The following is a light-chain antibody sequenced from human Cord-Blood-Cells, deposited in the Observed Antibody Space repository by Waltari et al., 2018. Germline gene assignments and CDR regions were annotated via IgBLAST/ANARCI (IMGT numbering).Light chain of an antibody. CDR3: AAWDDSLSGPV. CDR1: SSNTGSNN. V-gene: IGLV1-47*01. J-gene: IGLJ3*02. Sequence: QSVSTKPPPAPGTPGRGVTIPCPGRSSNTGSNNVSGYQQLPGTAPKLLIYRNNQRPSGVPDRFSGSKSGTSASLAISGLRSEDEADYYCAAWDDSLSGPVFGGGTKLTVL. CDR2: RNN.